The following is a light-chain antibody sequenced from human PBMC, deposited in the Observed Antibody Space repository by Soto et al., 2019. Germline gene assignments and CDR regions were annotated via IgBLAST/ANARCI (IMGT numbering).Light chain of an antibody. Sequence: DIQMTQSPSSLSASVGYRVTITCQASQAISNYLNWYQQKPGKAPKVLIYDASNLETGFPLRFSASGSVTDFTLNISRLQPEDIATYYCQRYDNLFKLTFGGGTKVEIK. CDR1: QAISNY. CDR2: DAS. J-gene: IGKJ4*01. V-gene: IGKV1-33*01. CDR3: QRYDNLFKLT.